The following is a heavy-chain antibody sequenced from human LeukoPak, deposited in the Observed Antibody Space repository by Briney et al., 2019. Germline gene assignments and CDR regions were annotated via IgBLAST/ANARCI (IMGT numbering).Heavy chain of an antibody. CDR2: IIPIFGTA. J-gene: IGHJ4*02. V-gene: IGHV1-69*05. D-gene: IGHD3-22*01. Sequence: SVKVSCKASGGTFSSYAISWVRQAPGQGLEWMGGIIPIFGTANYAQKVQGRVTITTDESTSTAYMELSSLRSEDTAVYYCARGAYSYNSSGLAPFAYGGQGPLATVPS. CDR1: GGTFSSYA. CDR3: ARGAYSYNSSGLAPFAY.